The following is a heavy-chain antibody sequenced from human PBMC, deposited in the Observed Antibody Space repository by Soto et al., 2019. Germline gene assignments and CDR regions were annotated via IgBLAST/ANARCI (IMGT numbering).Heavy chain of an antibody. Sequence: GGSLRLSCAASGFTFSNAWMSWVRQAPGKGLEWGGRIKSKTDGGTTDYAAPVKGRFTISRDDSKNTLYLQMNSLKTEDTAVYYCTTASYYYDSSGYNWFDPWGQGTLVTVSS. CDR1: GFTFSNAW. V-gene: IGHV3-15*01. J-gene: IGHJ5*02. CDR3: TTASYYYDSSGYNWFDP. D-gene: IGHD3-22*01. CDR2: IKSKTDGGTT.